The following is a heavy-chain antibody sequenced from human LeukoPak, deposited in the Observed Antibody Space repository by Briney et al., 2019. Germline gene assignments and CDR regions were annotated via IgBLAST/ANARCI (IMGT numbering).Heavy chain of an antibody. CDR2: IYRGGTT. D-gene: IGHD6-19*01. J-gene: IGHJ4*02. CDR3: ARRSPYSTGWSSYFDY. CDR1: GGSISSTNW. Sequence: PSGTLSLTCAVSGGSISSTNWWSWVRQPPGKGLEWIGEIYRGGTTNYKPSLKSRVTISLDKSRNHFSLKLTSVTAADSAVYYCARRSPYSTGWSSYFDYWGQGALVTVSS. V-gene: IGHV4-4*02.